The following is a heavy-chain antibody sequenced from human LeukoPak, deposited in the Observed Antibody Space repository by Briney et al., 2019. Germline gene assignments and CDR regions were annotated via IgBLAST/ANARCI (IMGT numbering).Heavy chain of an antibody. Sequence: ASVKVSCKASGFTFTSSAVQWVRQARRQRLEWIGWIVVGSGNTNYAQKFQERVTITRDMSTSTAYMELSSLRSEDTAVYYCAARRFRGSGFPDYWGQGTLVTVSS. CDR1: GFTFTSSA. V-gene: IGHV1-58*01. D-gene: IGHD3-10*01. CDR2: IVVGSGNT. CDR3: AARRFRGSGFPDY. J-gene: IGHJ4*02.